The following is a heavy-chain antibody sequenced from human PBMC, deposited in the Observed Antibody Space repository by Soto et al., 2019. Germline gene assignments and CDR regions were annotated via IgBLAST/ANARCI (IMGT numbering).Heavy chain of an antibody. D-gene: IGHD3-10*01. J-gene: IGHJ4*02. V-gene: IGHV1-69*13. CDR1: GGTFSSYA. CDR3: ARVSYYGSGSYWSFGSHQYYFDY. Sequence: GASVKVSCKASGGTFSSYAISWVRQAPGQGLEWMGGIIPIFGTANYAQKFQGRVTITADESTSTAYMELSSLRSEDTAVYYCARVSYYGSGSYWSFGSHQYYFDYWGQGTLVTVSS. CDR2: IIPIFGTA.